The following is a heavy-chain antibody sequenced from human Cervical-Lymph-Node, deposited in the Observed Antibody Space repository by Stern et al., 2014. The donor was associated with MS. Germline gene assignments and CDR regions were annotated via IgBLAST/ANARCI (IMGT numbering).Heavy chain of an antibody. CDR3: ARHVQGFDY. CDR2: IYPYDSDT. J-gene: IGHJ4*02. CDR1: GYSFTIYY. Sequence: QLVKSGAEVKKPGESVKISCKVSGYSFTIYYIGWVRQMPGKGLEWMGVIYPYDSDTTYSPSFQGQVTISADKSITAAYLQWSSLRASDTAMYYCARHVQGFDYWGQGTLVTVSS. V-gene: IGHV5-51*01.